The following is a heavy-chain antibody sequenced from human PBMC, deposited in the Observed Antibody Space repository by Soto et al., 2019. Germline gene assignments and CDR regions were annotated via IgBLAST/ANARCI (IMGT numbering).Heavy chain of an antibody. CDR3: ARDARSIAAAGKRPPI. Sequence: QVQLVQSGAEVKKPGSSVKVSCKASGGTFSSYAISWVRQAPGQGLEWMGGIIPIFGTANYAQKFQGRVTITXXEXTXXADRELSSLRSEDTAVYYCARDARSIAAAGKRPPIWGQGTMVTVSS. D-gene: IGHD6-13*01. J-gene: IGHJ3*02. CDR2: IIPIFGTA. CDR1: GGTFSSYA. V-gene: IGHV1-69*05.